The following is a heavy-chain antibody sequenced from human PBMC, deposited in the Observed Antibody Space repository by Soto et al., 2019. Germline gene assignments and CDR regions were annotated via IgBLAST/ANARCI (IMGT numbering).Heavy chain of an antibody. V-gene: IGHV4-31*03. CDR3: ATQENLGDGSTYYFEY. CDR2: IYYSGST. Sequence: SETLSLTCTVSGGSISSGGYYWSWIRQHPGKGLEWIGYIYYSGSTYYNPSLKSRVTISVDTSKNQFSLKLSSVTAADTAVYYCATQENLGDGSTYYFEYWGQGTLVTVSS. CDR1: GGSISSGGYY. D-gene: IGHD3-3*01. J-gene: IGHJ4*02.